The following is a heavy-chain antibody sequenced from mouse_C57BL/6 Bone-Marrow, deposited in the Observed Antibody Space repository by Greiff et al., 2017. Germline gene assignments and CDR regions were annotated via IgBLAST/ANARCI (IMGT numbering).Heavy chain of an antibody. J-gene: IGHJ3*01. CDR1: GFTFSSYG. Sequence: EVKLMESGGDLVKPGGSLKLSCAASGFTFSSYGMSWVRQTPDKRLEWVATISSGGSYTYYPDSVKGRFTISRDNAKNTLYLQMSSLKSEDTAMYYCARRGVVATGFAYWGQGTLVTVSA. D-gene: IGHD1-1*01. CDR2: ISSGGSYT. V-gene: IGHV5-6*02. CDR3: ARRGVVATGFAY.